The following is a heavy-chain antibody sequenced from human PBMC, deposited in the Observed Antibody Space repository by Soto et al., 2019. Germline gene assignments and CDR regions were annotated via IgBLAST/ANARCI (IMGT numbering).Heavy chain of an antibody. Sequence: QEQLVESGGGVVQPGRSVRLSCAASGFTFINYAMHWVRQPPGKGLEWVALISGDGSNEYFAYSVKGRFTISRDNSRNTLYLQMNSLRAEDTAVYYCAKDGDVWGQGTTVTVSS. CDR2: ISGDGSNE. CDR3: AKDGDV. CDR1: GFTFINYA. V-gene: IGHV3-30-3*01. J-gene: IGHJ6*02.